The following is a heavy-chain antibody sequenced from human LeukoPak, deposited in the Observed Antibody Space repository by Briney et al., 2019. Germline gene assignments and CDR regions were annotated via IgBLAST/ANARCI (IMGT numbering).Heavy chain of an antibody. Sequence: SVKVSCKASGFTFTSSAMQWVRQARGQRLEWIGWIVVGSGNTNYAQKFQGRVTMTRDMSTSTVYMELSSLRSEDTAVYYCAVAVAGKRGSYFDYWGQGTLVTVSS. CDR3: AVAVAGKRGSYFDY. J-gene: IGHJ4*02. V-gene: IGHV1-58*02. D-gene: IGHD6-19*01. CDR2: IVVGSGNT. CDR1: GFTFTSSA.